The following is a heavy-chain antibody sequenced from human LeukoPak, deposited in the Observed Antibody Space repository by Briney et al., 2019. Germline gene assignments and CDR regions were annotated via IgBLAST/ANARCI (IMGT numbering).Heavy chain of an antibody. CDR3: ARGLYGDYEEYFDY. V-gene: IGHV1-2*02. CDR2: INPNSGGT. CDR1: VYTFTCYY. Sequence: ASVKVSCTASVYTFTCYYMHWVRQAPGQGLEWMGWINPNSGGTNYAQKFQGRVTMTRDTSISTAYMELSRLRSDDTAVYYCARGLYGDYEEYFDYWGQGTLVTVSS. J-gene: IGHJ4*02. D-gene: IGHD4-17*01.